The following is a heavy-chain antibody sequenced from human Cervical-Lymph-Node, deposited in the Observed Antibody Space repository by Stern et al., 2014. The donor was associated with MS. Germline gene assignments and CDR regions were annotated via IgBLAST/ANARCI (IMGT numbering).Heavy chain of an antibody. CDR3: AKAAVTTASFDS. V-gene: IGHV1-69*01. CDR1: GGTFTSYA. CDR2: IIPIRDKP. D-gene: IGHD4-17*01. Sequence: VQLVESGAEVKKPGSSVKVSCKASGGTFTSYAFNWVRQAPGQGLEWMGGIIPIRDKPNFAQNFQGRLTITADESTSTAYMELSSLESEDTAVYYCAKAAVTTASFDSWGQGTLVTVSS. J-gene: IGHJ4*02.